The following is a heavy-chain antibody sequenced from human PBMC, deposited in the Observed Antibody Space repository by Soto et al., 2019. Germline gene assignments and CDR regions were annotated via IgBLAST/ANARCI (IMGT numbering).Heavy chain of an antibody. CDR1: VHSFTSYC. D-gene: IGHD3-10*01. J-gene: IGHJ4*02. V-gene: IGHV5-10-1*01. CDR2: IDPSESYT. Sequence: EVQLVQSGAEVKKPGESLRISCNGCVHSFTSYCIIWVRQMPGKGLEWMGRIDPSESYTNYSPSIQGHVTISADKSISTAYLQWSGLKASDTAMYYCARLRVGFGELLTYWGQGTLVTVSS. CDR3: ARLRVGFGELLTY.